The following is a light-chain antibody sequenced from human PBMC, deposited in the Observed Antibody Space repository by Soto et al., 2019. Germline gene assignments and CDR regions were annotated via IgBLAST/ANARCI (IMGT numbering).Light chain of an antibody. J-gene: IGLJ2*01. CDR1: SRDFGGYTY. CDR2: DVN. V-gene: IGLV2-8*01. CDR3: SSSAGSLFPGGNTLV. Sequence: QSALTQPPSASGSPGQSVTISCTGTSRDFGGYTYVSWYQHHPGKAPKLMIYDVNKRPSGVPDRFSGSKSGNTASLTASGLQAEDEADYYCSSSAGSLFPGGNTLVFGGGTKLTVL.